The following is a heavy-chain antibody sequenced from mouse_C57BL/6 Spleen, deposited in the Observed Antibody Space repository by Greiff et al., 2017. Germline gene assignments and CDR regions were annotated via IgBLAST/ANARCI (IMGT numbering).Heavy chain of an antibody. CDR1: GYSFTDYN. Sequence: VQLQPSGPELVKPGASVKISCKASGYSFTDYNMTWVKQSNGKSLEWIGVINPNYGTTSYNQKFKGKATLTVDQSSSTAYMQLNSLTSEDSAVXYCARSYDYDPYFDYWGQGTTLTVSS. D-gene: IGHD2-4*01. CDR3: ARSYDYDPYFDY. J-gene: IGHJ2*01. V-gene: IGHV1-39*01. CDR2: INPNYGTT.